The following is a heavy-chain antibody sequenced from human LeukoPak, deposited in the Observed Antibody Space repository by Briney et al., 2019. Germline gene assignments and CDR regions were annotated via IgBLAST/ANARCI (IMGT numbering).Heavy chain of an antibody. D-gene: IGHD1-1*01. CDR2: IIPILGIA. J-gene: IGHJ4*02. CDR1: GGTFSSYA. V-gene: IGHV1-69*04. Sequence: SVTVSCKASGGTFSSYAISWVRQAPGQGLEWMGRIIPILGIANYAQKFQGRVTITADKSTSTAYMELSSLRSEDTAVYYCARDLPGLGGDYWGQGTLVTVSS. CDR3: ARDLPGLGGDY.